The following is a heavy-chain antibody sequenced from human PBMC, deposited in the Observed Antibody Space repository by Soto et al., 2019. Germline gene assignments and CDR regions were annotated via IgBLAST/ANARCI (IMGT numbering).Heavy chain of an antibody. Sequence: EVQLLESGGGLVQPGGSLRLSCAASGFAVSTYAMSWVRKTPGKGLEWVSTITGSGGSTYYADAVKGRFTISRDNSRNTLYLQMSSLRAEDTAVYPCASQRPCGGGTCFSLRSFDRWGQGTLVTVSS. D-gene: IGHD2-15*01. CDR1: GFAVSTYA. CDR3: ASQRPCGGGTCFSLRSFDR. V-gene: IGHV3-23*01. CDR2: ITGSGGST. J-gene: IGHJ4*02.